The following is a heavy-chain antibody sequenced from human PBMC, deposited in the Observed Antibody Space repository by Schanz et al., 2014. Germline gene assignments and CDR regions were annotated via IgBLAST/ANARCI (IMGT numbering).Heavy chain of an antibody. D-gene: IGHD6-19*01. CDR1: GFTVSSNY. CDR2: IYSGGST. Sequence: EVQLVESGGGLIQPGGSLRLSCAASGFTVSSNYMSGVRPPPGKELTWSAVIYSGGSTFYTESMNGRFTISRDNSKNTMYLQMITLISEDTAVYYCPKCIGWYGRFAFDIWGQGTMVTASS. V-gene: IGHV3-53*01. CDR3: PKCIGWYGRFAFDI. J-gene: IGHJ3*02.